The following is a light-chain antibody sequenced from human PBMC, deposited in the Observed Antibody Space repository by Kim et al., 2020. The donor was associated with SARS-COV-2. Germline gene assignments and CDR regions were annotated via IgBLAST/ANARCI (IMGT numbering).Light chain of an antibody. Sequence: SASVGDRVTITCRASESISMWLAWYQQKPGKAPRLLIYDASSLESGVPSRFSGSGSVTEFPLTISSLQPADFPTSSCHQYNAYWPFGQGTQVDIK. J-gene: IGKJ1*01. V-gene: IGKV1-5*01. CDR2: DAS. CDR1: ESISMW. CDR3: HQYNAYWP.